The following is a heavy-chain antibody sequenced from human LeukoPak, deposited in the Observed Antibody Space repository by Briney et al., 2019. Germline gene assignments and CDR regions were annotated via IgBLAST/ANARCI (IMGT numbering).Heavy chain of an antibody. CDR1: GFTFSSYS. V-gene: IGHV3-21*01. J-gene: IGHJ3*02. CDR3: ARELAIFGPGRAFDI. CDR2: ISSSSSYI. D-gene: IGHD3-3*01. Sequence: GGSLRLSCAASGFTFSSYSMNWVRQAPGKGLEWVSSISSSSSYIYYADSVKGRFTISRDNSKNTLYLQMNSLRAEDTAVYYCARELAIFGPGRAFDIWGQGTMVTVSS.